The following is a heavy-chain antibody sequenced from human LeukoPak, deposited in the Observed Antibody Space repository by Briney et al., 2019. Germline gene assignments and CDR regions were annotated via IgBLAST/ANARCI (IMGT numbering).Heavy chain of an antibody. CDR3: AVNQVDGTGIFDH. D-gene: IGHD1-14*01. Sequence: VASVKVSCKASGYTFTEYYIHWVRQAPGQGLEWMGWINPDIGATNYAQKFQGRVTMTRDTSIVTAYMELGRLGSDDTAVYYCAVNQVDGTGIFDHWGQGTLVTVSS. CDR2: INPDIGAT. V-gene: IGHV1-2*02. J-gene: IGHJ5*02. CDR1: GYTFTEYY.